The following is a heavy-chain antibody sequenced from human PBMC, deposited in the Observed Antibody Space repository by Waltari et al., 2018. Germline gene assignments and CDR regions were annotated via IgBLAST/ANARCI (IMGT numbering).Heavy chain of an antibody. CDR3: ARRRVTYDY. Sequence: QVQLQESGPGLVKPSETLSLTCAVSGYSLSSGYYWGWIRQPPGKGLEWIGSIYHSGSTYYNPSLKSRVTISVDTSKNQFSLKLSSVTAADTAVYYCARRRVTYDYWGQGTLVTVSS. CDR2: IYHSGST. CDR1: GYSLSSGYY. D-gene: IGHD2-21*02. V-gene: IGHV4-38-2*01. J-gene: IGHJ4*02.